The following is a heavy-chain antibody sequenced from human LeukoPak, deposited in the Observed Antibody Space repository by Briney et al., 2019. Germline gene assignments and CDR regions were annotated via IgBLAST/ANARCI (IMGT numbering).Heavy chain of an antibody. J-gene: IGHJ5*02. Sequence: SQTLSLTCAISGDSVSSNSVTWNWIRQSPSRGLEWLGRTYYRSTWYNDYAVSMRGRITVNPDTSKNQFSLHLNSVTPEDTAVYYCARRLTQYDCFDPWGQGILITVSS. CDR2: TYYRSTWYN. D-gene: IGHD2-2*01. CDR3: ARRLTQYDCFDP. V-gene: IGHV6-1*01. CDR1: GDSVSSNSVT.